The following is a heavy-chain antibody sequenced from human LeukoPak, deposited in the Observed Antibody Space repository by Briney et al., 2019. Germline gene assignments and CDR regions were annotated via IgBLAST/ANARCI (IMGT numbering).Heavy chain of an antibody. J-gene: IGHJ4*02. Sequence: PGGSLRLSCAASGFTFSSYTMSWVRQAPGKGLEWVSAISGSGGSTYYADSVKGRFTISRDSSKNTLYLQMNSLRAEDTAVYYCAKSSSYYYDSSGYPPPPHFDYWGQGPLVTVSS. CDR2: ISGSGGST. V-gene: IGHV3-23*01. CDR1: GFTFSSYT. CDR3: AKSSSYYYDSSGYPPPPHFDY. D-gene: IGHD3-22*01.